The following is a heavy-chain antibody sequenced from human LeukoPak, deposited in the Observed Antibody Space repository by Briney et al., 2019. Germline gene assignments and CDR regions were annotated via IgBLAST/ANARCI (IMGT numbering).Heavy chain of an antibody. Sequence: SETLSLTCTVSGGSISYYYWNWIRQPPGKGLEWIGYIYSSGSTNYNPSLKSRVTISLDTSENQFSLKLSSVTAADTAVYYCARMGDYYDSSGYRHDAFDIWGQGTMVTVSS. CDR1: GGSISYYY. CDR3: ARMGDYYDSSGYRHDAFDI. D-gene: IGHD3-22*01. J-gene: IGHJ3*02. CDR2: IYSSGST. V-gene: IGHV4-59*01.